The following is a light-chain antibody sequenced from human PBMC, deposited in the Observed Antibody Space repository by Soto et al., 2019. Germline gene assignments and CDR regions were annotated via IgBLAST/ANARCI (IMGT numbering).Light chain of an antibody. Sequence: DIVMTHSPATPSVFPGERATLSCRASQSVSNNLAWYQQKPGQAPRLLIYGASTRATAIPARFSGSGSGTEFTLTISSLQSEDFAVYFCQQYDNLPYTFGQGTKVDIK. J-gene: IGKJ2*01. CDR1: QSVSNN. CDR2: GAS. V-gene: IGKV3-15*01. CDR3: QQYDNLPYT.